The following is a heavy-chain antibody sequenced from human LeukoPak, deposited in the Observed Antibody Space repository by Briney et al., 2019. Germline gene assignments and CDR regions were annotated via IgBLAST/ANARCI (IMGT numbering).Heavy chain of an antibody. J-gene: IGHJ4*02. V-gene: IGHV3-11*04. Sequence: GGSLRLSCAASGFTFSDYYMSWIRQAPGKGLEWVSYISSSGSTIYYADSVKGRFTISRDNAKNSLYPQMNSLRAEDTAAYYCARETSSGWYVDYWGQGTLVTVSS. CDR1: GFTFSDYY. CDR3: ARETSSGWYVDY. CDR2: ISSSGSTI. D-gene: IGHD6-19*01.